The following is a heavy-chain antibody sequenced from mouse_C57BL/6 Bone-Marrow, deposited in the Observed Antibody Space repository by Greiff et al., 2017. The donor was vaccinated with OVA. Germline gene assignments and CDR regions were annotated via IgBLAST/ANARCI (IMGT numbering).Heavy chain of an antibody. CDR2: IYPGSGST. CDR3: ASHSSGYVNY. V-gene: IGHV1-55*01. J-gene: IGHJ2*01. CDR1: GYTFTSYW. D-gene: IGHD3-2*02. Sequence: QVQLKQPGAELVKPGASVKMSCKASGYTFTSYWITWVKQRPGQGLEWIGDIYPGSGSTNYNEKFKSKATLTVDTSSSTAYMQLSSLTSEDAAVYYYASHSSGYVNYWGQGTTLTVSS.